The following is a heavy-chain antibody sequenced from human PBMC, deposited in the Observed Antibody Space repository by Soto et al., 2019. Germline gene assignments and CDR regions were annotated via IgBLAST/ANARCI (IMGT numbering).Heavy chain of an antibody. Sequence: PGGSLRLSCAASGFTFDDYAMHWVRQAPGKGLEWVSGISWNSGSIGYADSVKGRFTISRDNAKNSLYLQMNSPRAEDTALYYCAKDLNFGVVAPNYYYGMDVWGQGTTVTVSS. CDR3: AKDLNFGVVAPNYYYGMDV. J-gene: IGHJ6*02. CDR1: GFTFDDYA. D-gene: IGHD3-3*01. V-gene: IGHV3-9*01. CDR2: ISWNSGSI.